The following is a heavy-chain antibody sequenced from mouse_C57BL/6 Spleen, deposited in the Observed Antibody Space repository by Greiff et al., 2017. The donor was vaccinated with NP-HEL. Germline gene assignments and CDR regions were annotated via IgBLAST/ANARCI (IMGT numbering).Heavy chain of an antibody. V-gene: IGHV1-81*01. CDR2: IYPRSGST. D-gene: IGHD2-13*01. CDR3: ARGDSHFDY. J-gene: IGHJ2*01. Sequence: VKLVESGAELARPGASVKLSCKASGYTFTSYGISWVKQRTGQGLEWIGEIYPRSGSTYYNEKFKGKATLTVDKSSSTAYMELRSLTSEDSAVYFCARGDSHFDYWGQGTTLTVSS. CDR1: GYTFTSYG.